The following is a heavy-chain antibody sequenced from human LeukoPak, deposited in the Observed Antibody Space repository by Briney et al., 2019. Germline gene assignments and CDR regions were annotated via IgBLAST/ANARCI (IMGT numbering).Heavy chain of an antibody. Sequence: PGGSLRLSCAASGYTFSSYAMSWVRQAPGKGLEWVSGISGSGGSTYYADSVKGRFTISRDNSKNTLYLQMNSLRAEDTAVYYCAKDKFAQAVAGTLDYWGQGTLVTVSS. V-gene: IGHV3-23*01. CDR2: ISGSGGST. CDR3: AKDKFAQAVAGTLDY. CDR1: GYTFSSYA. D-gene: IGHD6-19*01. J-gene: IGHJ4*02.